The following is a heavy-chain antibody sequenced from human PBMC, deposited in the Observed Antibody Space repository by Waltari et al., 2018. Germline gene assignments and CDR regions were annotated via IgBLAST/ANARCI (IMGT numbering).Heavy chain of an antibody. V-gene: IGHV3-9*01. J-gene: IGHJ4*02. CDR3: AKDRGGLPYSSFFYYVDY. CDR2: ISWNSGCN. D-gene: IGHD6-19*01. CDR1: GFTFDDYA. Sequence: EVQLVGSGGGLVQPGRSLRLSCAASGFTFDDYAMHWVRQAPGKGLGWVSGISWNSGCNGYADGVKCRLTISRDNAKNSLYLQMNSLRAEDTALYYCAKDRGGLPYSSFFYYVDYWGQGTLVTVSS.